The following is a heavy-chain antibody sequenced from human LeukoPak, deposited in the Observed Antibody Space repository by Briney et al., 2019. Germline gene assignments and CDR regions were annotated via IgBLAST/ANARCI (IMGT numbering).Heavy chain of an antibody. J-gene: IGHJ3*02. D-gene: IGHD3-22*01. Sequence: GGSLRLSCAASGFTFSSYSMNWVRQAPGKGLEWVSYISSSSSTIYYADSVKGRFTISRDNAKNSLYLQMNSLRAGDTAVYYCAGFDSSGYYSLIDAFDIWGQGTMVTVSS. CDR2: ISSSSSTI. CDR1: GFTFSSYS. CDR3: AGFDSSGYYSLIDAFDI. V-gene: IGHV3-48*01.